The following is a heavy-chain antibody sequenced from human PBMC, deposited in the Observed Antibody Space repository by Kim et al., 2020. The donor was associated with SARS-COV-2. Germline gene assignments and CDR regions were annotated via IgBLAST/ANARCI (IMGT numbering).Heavy chain of an antibody. D-gene: IGHD3-10*01. V-gene: IGHV3-64*01. CDR1: GFTFSSYA. J-gene: IGHJ4*02. CDR3: ARGPGSGKFDY. Sequence: GGSLRLSCAASGFTFSSYAMHWVRQAPGKGLEYVSAISSNGGSTYYANSVKGRFTISRDNSKNTLYLQMGSLRAEDMAVYYCARGPGSGKFDYWGQGTLVTVSS. CDR2: ISSNGGST.